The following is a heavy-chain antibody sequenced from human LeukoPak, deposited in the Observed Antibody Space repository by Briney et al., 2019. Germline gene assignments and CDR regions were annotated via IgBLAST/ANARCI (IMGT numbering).Heavy chain of an antibody. Sequence: GASVKVSCKASGYTFTSYDINWVRQATGQGLEWMGWMNPNSGNTGYAQKFQGRVTMTRNTSISTAYMELSSLRSEDTAVYYCARESQYYYDSSGRIDYWGQGTLVTVSS. J-gene: IGHJ4*02. CDR1: GYTFTSYD. D-gene: IGHD3-22*01. CDR2: MNPNSGNT. CDR3: ARESQYYYDSSGRIDY. V-gene: IGHV1-8*01.